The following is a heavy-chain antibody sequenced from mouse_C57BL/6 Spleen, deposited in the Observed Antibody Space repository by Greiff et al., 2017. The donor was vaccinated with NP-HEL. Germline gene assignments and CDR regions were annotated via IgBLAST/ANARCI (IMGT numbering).Heavy chain of an antibody. CDR2: IYPGDGDT. Sequence: QVQLQQSGAELVKPGASVKISCKASGYAFSSYWMNWVKQRPGKGLEWIGQIYPGDGDTNYNGKFKGKATLTADKSSSTAYMQLSSLTSEDSAVYFCARSLLITTVVAPRDYWGQGTTLTVSA. CDR3: ARSLLITTVVAPRDY. CDR1: GYAFSSYW. D-gene: IGHD1-1*01. J-gene: IGHJ2*01. V-gene: IGHV1-80*01.